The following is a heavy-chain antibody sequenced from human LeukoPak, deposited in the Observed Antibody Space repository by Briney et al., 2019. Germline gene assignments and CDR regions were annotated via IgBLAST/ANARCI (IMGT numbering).Heavy chain of an antibody. V-gene: IGHV3-20*04. CDR1: GFTFDDYG. D-gene: IGHD2-2*01. Sequence: GGSLRLSCAASGFTFDDYGMSWVRQAPGKGLEWVSGINWNGGSTGYADSVKGRFTISRDNAKNSPYLQMNSLRAEDTALYYCARDYCSSTSCYFFDYWGQGTLVTVSS. J-gene: IGHJ4*02. CDR2: INWNGGST. CDR3: ARDYCSSTSCYFFDY.